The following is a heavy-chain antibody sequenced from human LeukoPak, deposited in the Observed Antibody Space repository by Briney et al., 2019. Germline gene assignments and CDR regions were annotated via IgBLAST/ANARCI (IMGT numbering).Heavy chain of an antibody. CDR3: ARGVGSSYGYYYYYMDV. V-gene: IGHV3-30*03. CDR1: GFTFSSYG. D-gene: IGHD2-15*01. CDR2: ISYDGSNK. J-gene: IGHJ6*03. Sequence: GGSLRLSCAASGFTFSSYGMHWVRQAPGKGLEWVAVISYDGSNKYYADSVKGRFTISRDNSKNTLYLQMNSLRAEDTAVYYCARGVGSSYGYYYYYMDVWGKGTTVTISS.